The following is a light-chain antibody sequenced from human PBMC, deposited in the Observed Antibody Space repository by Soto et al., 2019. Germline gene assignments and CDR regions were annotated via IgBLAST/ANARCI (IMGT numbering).Light chain of an antibody. CDR3: SAWDDSLSGWV. J-gene: IGLJ3*02. Sequence: QSVLTQPPSASGTPGQRVTISCSGSSSNIGSNYVYWYQQLPGTAPKLLIYNNNQRPSGVPDRFSGSKSGTSASLAISGLRSEIEADYYCSAWDDSLSGWVFCGGTKLTVL. CDR2: NNN. CDR1: SSNIGSNY. V-gene: IGLV1-47*02.